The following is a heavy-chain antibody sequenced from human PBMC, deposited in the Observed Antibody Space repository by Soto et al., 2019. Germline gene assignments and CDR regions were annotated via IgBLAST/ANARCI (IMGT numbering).Heavy chain of an antibody. J-gene: IGHJ4*02. D-gene: IGHD4-17*01. CDR2: ISGSGGST. V-gene: IGHV3-23*01. CDR3: EAVRSDY. Sequence: GLSLRLSCAASGFTFSSYAMSWVRQAPGKGLEWVSAISGSGGSTYYADSVKARFTISXXXXXXTXQXQXXXLRAEDTAVYYCEAVRSDYWCQGTLVTVSP. CDR1: GFTFSSYA.